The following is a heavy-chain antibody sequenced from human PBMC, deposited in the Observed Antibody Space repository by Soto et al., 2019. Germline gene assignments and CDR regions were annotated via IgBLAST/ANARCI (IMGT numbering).Heavy chain of an antibody. V-gene: IGHV3-23*01. CDR2: ISASAGTT. CDR1: GFTFSSYA. J-gene: IGHJ4*02. D-gene: IGHD1-26*01. CDR3: AKETYSGSYYFDY. Sequence: EVQLLESGGGLVQPGGSLRLSCAASGFTFSSYAMSWVRQAPGKGLDWVSGISASAGTTYYADSVKGRFTISRDNSKNTLYLQMNSLRAEDTAIYYCAKETYSGSYYFDYWGQGTLVTVSS.